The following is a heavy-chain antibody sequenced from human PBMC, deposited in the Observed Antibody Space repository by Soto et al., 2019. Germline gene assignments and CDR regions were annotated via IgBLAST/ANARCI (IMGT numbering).Heavy chain of an antibody. CDR3: AREVGIPAIRITIFDGGMDV. CDR1: GFTFSSYG. V-gene: IGHV3-33*01. Sequence: QVQLVESGGGVVQPGRSLRLSCAASGFTFSSYGMHWVRQAPGKGLEWVAVIWYDGSNKYYADSVKGRFTISRDNSKNTLYLQMDCLRADDTAVYYCAREVGIPAIRITIFDGGMDVWGQETTVTVSS. CDR2: IWYDGSNK. D-gene: IGHD3-3*01. J-gene: IGHJ6*02.